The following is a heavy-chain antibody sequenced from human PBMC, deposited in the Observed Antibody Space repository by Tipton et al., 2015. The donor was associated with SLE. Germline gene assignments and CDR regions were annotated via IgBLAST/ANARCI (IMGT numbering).Heavy chain of an antibody. J-gene: IGHJ3*02. Sequence: SLRLSCAASGFTFSNYALNWVRQAPGKGLEWVSSISGSGGSTYYIDSVKGHFTISRDNSKNTLYLQMNSLRAEDTAVYYCAKDWAFDIWGQGTMVTVSS. CDR3: AKDWAFDI. V-gene: IGHV3-23*01. CDR1: GFTFSNYA. CDR2: ISGSGGST.